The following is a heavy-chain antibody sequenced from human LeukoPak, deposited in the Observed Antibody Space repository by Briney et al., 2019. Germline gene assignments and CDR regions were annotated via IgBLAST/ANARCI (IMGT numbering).Heavy chain of an antibody. V-gene: IGHV3-11*06. D-gene: IGHD3-3*02. CDR2: ISSSSSYT. J-gene: IGHJ4*02. CDR1: GFTFSDYY. CDR3: ATHFWSCYSTFDY. Sequence: GGSLRLSCAASGFTFSDYYMSWIRQAPGKGLEWVSYISSSSSYTNYADSVKGRFTISRDNAKNSLYLQMNSLRAEDTAVYYCATHFWSCYSTFDYWGQGTLVTVSS.